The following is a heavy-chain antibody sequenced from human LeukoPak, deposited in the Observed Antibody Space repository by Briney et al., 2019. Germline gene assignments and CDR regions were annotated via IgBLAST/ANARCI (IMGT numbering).Heavy chain of an antibody. J-gene: IGHJ6*04. CDR2: INHSGRT. V-gene: IGHV4-34*01. D-gene: IGHD2-2*01. Sequence: PSETLSLTCAVYGDSFSGYYWRWGRQPPGKGVGWVGEINHSGRTNYNPSRKSRVTIAEDTSKNQFSLQLSSVTAADTAVYYCARGRRDIVVVPAATKYYYYYGMDVWGKGTTVTVSS. CDR3: ARGRRDIVVVPAATKYYYYYGMDV. CDR1: GDSFSGYY.